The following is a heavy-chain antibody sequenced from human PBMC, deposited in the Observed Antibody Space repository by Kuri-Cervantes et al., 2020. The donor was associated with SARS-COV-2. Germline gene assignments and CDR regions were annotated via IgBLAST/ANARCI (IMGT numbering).Heavy chain of an antibody. V-gene: IGHV1-18*01. CDR3: ARGPGAADVFDI. CDR1: GGTFSSYT. Sequence: ASVKVSCKASGGTFSSYTISWVRQAPGQGLEWMGWISAYNGNTNYAQKLQGRVTMTTDTSTSTAYMELRSLRSDDTAVYYCARGPGAADVFDIWGQGTMVTVSS. J-gene: IGHJ3*02. CDR2: ISAYNGNT. D-gene: IGHD3-10*01.